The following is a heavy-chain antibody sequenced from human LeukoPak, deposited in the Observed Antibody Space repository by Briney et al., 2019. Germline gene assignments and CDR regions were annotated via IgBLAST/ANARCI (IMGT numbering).Heavy chain of an antibody. CDR1: GGTFSSYA. CDR3: ARTGYSSSWYGGQGDDYYGMDV. Sequence: ASVKVSCKASGGTFSSYAISWVRQAPGQGLEWMGGIIPIFGTANYAQKFQGRVTITADESTSTAYTELSSLRSEDTAVYYCARTGYSSSWYGGQGDDYYGMDVWGQGTTVTVSS. J-gene: IGHJ6*02. V-gene: IGHV1-69*13. D-gene: IGHD6-13*01. CDR2: IIPIFGTA.